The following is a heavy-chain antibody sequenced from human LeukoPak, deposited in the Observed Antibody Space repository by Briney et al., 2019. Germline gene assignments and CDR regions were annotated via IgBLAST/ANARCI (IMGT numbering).Heavy chain of an antibody. Sequence: ASVKVSCKASGYTFTSYGISWVRQAPGQGLEWMGWISAYNGKTNYAQKLQGRVTMTTDTSTSTAYMELRSLRSDDTAVYYCARGRPLRNIAAAGTVVNWFDPWGQGTLVTVSS. D-gene: IGHD6-13*01. CDR1: GYTFTSYG. CDR2: ISAYNGKT. V-gene: IGHV1-18*01. CDR3: ARGRPLRNIAAAGTVVNWFDP. J-gene: IGHJ5*02.